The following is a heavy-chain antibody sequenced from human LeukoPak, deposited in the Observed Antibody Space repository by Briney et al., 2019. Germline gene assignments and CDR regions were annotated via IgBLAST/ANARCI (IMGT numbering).Heavy chain of an antibody. CDR3: ARWATGGYSYGLDY. Sequence: ASVKVSCKASGGTFSSYAISWVRQAPGQGLEWMGIINPSGGSTSYAQKFQGRVTMTRDTSTSTVYMELSSLRSEDTAVYYCARWATGGYSYGLDYWGQGTLVTVSS. V-gene: IGHV1-46*01. J-gene: IGHJ4*02. CDR1: GGTFSSYA. D-gene: IGHD5-18*01. CDR2: INPSGGST.